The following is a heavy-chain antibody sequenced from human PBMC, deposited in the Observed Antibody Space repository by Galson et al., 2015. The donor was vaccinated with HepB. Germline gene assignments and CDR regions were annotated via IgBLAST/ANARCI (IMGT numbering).Heavy chain of an antibody. CDR2: IKQDGSEK. CDR1: GFTFSSYW. Sequence: SLRLSCAASGFTFSSYWMSWVRQAPGKGLEWVANIKQDGSEKYYVDSVKGRFTISRDNAKNSLYLQMNSLRAEDTAVYYCARGPHPSYYYDSSGYVDYWGQGTLVTVSS. CDR3: ARGPHPSYYYDSSGYVDY. J-gene: IGHJ4*02. V-gene: IGHV3-7*03. D-gene: IGHD3-22*01.